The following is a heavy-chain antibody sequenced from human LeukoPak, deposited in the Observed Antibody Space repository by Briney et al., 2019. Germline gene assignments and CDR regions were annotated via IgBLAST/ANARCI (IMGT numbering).Heavy chain of an antibody. D-gene: IGHD2-2*01. V-gene: IGHV1-69*04. CDR3: ARDPDEAHCSSTSCRRAWFDP. CDR2: IIPIFGIA. J-gene: IGHJ5*02. CDR1: GGTFSSYA. Sequence: SVKVSCKASGGTFSSYAISWVRQAPGHGLEWMGRIIPIFGIANYAQKFQGRVTITADKSTSTAYMELSSLRSEDTAVYYCARDPDEAHCSSTSCRRAWFDPWGQGTLVTVSS.